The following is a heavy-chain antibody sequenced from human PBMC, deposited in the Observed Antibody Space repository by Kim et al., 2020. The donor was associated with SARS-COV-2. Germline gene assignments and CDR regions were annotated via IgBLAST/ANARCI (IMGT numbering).Heavy chain of an antibody. V-gene: IGHV5-51*01. Sequence: GESLKISCKGSGYSFTSYWIGWVRQMPGKGLEWMGIIYPGDSDTRYSPSFQGQVTISADKSISTAYLQWSSLKASDTAMYYCARHRFGELASAQYQGYYGMDVWGQGTTVTVSS. CDR1: GYSFTSYW. CDR2: IYPGDSDT. J-gene: IGHJ6*02. CDR3: ARHRFGELASAQYQGYYGMDV. D-gene: IGHD3-10*01.